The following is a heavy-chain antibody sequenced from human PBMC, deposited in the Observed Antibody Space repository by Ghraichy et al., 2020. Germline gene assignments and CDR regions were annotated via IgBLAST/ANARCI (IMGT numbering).Heavy chain of an antibody. CDR2: ISGSGGST. CDR1: GFTFSSYA. D-gene: IGHD4-17*01. V-gene: IGHV3-23*01. CDR3: HGDLALDY. Sequence: GESLNISCAASGFTFSSYAMRWVRQAPGKGLEWVSAISGSGGSTYYADSVKGRFTISRDNSKNTLYLKMNSLRAEDTAVYYCHGDLALDYWGQGTLVTVSS. J-gene: IGHJ4*02.